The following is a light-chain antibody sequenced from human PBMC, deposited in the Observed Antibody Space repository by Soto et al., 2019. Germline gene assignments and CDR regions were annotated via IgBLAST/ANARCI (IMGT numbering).Light chain of an antibody. J-gene: IGKJ1*01. CDR3: QQYSSYWT. CDR1: ESISTW. V-gene: IGKV1-5*01. CDR2: DAS. Sequence: IQMTQSPSTLSASVGDRVTITCRASESISTWLAWYQQKPGKAPKLLVYDASNLQRGVPLRFRGSGSGTEFTLTISSLQPDDVATYHCQQYSSYWTFGQGTKVDIK.